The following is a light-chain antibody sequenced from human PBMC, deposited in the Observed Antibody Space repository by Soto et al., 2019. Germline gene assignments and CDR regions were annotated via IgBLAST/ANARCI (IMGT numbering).Light chain of an antibody. J-gene: IGLJ1*01. CDR2: EVN. V-gene: IGLV2-8*01. CDR3: SSYAGSNIL. CDR1: SSDVGGYNY. Sequence: QSVLTQPPSAPGSPGQSVTISCTGTSSDVGGYNYVSWYQQHPGKAPKLMIYEVNKRPSGVPDRFSASKSGNTASLTVSGLQAEDEADYYCSSYAGSNILFGTGTKV.